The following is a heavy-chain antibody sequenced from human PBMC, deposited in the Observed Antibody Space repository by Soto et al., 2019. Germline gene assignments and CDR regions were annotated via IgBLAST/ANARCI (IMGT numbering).Heavy chain of an antibody. J-gene: IGHJ1*01. V-gene: IGHV3-48*03. CDR3: TRAAWFPYLSFY. CDR2: ISSSGSTA. Sequence: LRLFYTASLVTFGGVELNVVSKAPGKGLEWISYISSSGSTAYYASSVEGRFTISRDNANNSVYLQMDSLRAEDTALYYCTRAAWFPYLSFYWGQGALVNVSS. CDR1: LVTFGGVE. D-gene: IGHD3-10*01.